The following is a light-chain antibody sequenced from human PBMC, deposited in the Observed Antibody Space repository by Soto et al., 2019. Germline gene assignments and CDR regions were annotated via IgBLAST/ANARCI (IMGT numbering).Light chain of an antibody. CDR2: DAS. CDR1: QSVSSY. V-gene: IGKV3-11*01. J-gene: IGKJ3*01. CDR3: QQRNNWPSTT. Sequence: VLTLYPGTLSLAGEESSTLSCRVSQSVSSYLAWYQQKPGQAPRLLIYDASNRATGIPARFNGSGSGTRLTLTICSLEPEDVAVYYCQQRNNWPSTTFGPGTKVDIK.